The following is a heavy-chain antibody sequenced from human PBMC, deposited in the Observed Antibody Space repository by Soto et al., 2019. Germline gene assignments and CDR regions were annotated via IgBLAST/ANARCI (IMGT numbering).Heavy chain of an antibody. Sequence: EVQLLESGGGLVQPGGSLRLSCAASGFTFSSYAMSWVRQAPGKGMEWVSAISGRGGSTYYADSVKGRFTISRDNSKNSLYLQLDRLRAEDTAGYYWAKDRKGNWNYAGVDYWVQGTLVTVSS. V-gene: IGHV3-23*01. D-gene: IGHD1-7*01. J-gene: IGHJ4*02. CDR2: ISGRGGST. CDR1: GFTFSSYA. CDR3: AKDRKGNWNYAGVDY.